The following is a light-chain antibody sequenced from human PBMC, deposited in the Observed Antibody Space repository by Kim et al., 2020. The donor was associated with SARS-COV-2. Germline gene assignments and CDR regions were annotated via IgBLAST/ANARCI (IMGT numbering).Light chain of an antibody. CDR2: MAY. Sequence: ASVGDRVTITGRASQSLSKWLAWYQQKPGKAPKLLIYMAYTLESGVPSRFSGSGSETEFTLTINSLQPDDFATYYCQQYNAYSKTFGQRTKVDIK. CDR3: QQYNAYSKT. V-gene: IGKV1-5*03. J-gene: IGKJ1*01. CDR1: QSLSKW.